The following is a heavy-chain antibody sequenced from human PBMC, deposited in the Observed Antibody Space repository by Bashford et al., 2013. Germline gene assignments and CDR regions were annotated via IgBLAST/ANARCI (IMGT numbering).Heavy chain of an antibody. V-gene: IGHV4-59*02. D-gene: IGHD1-26*01. CDR1: GGSVSTYY. CDR2: IYNSWST. Sequence: SETLSLTCTVSGGSVSTYYWNWIRQTPGKGLEWIGDIYNSWSTNYNPSLKSRVTISVDTSALQFSLKLTSVTAADTAVYYCARPMGGTTDLFDSWGQGTLVTVSS. J-gene: IGHJ4*02. CDR3: ARPMGGTTDLFDS.